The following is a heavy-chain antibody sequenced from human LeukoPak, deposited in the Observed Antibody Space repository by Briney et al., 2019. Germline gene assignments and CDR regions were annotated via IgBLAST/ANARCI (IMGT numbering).Heavy chain of an antibody. CDR2: IWYDGSNK. J-gene: IGHJ6*02. CDR1: GFTFSSYG. D-gene: IGHD3-10*01. V-gene: IGHV3-33*01. CDR3: SREGLLWFGEYEDYYYYGMDV. Sequence: GRSLRLSCAASGFTFSSYGMHWVRQAPGKGLEWVAVIWYDGSNKYYADSVKGRFTISRDNSNNTLYLQMNSLRAEDTGVYYCSREGLLWFGEYEDYYYYGMDVWGQGTTVTVSS.